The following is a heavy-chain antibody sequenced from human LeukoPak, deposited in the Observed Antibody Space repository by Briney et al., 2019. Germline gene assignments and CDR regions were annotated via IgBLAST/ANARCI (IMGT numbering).Heavy chain of an antibody. J-gene: IGHJ4*02. CDR1: GFTFSDYA. V-gene: IGHV3-23*01. CDR3: AKRAIRPRSFDC. Sequence: GGSLRLSCAASGFTFSDYAMSWVRQAPGKGLEWVSGIANDGGTTYYADSVKGRFAMSRDNSKNTLSLQMNSLRSEDTAIYYCAKRAIRPRSFDCWGQGTLVTVSS. D-gene: IGHD2-2*01. CDR2: IANDGGTT.